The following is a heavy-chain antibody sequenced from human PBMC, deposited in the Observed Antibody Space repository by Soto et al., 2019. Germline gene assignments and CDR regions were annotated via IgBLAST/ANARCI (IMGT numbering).Heavy chain of an antibody. V-gene: IGHV1-69*13. CDR3: ARNPRNSSGYYYLTFGY. CDR2: IIHIFGTA. CDR1: GGTFSSYA. Sequence: ASVKVSCRASGGTFSSYAISWVRQAPGQGLEWMGGIIHIFGTANYAQKFQGRVTTTADEYTRTAYMEVSSLRAEDTAVYYCARNPRNSSGYYYLTFGYCGQGTLVTVSS. J-gene: IGHJ4*02. D-gene: IGHD3-22*01.